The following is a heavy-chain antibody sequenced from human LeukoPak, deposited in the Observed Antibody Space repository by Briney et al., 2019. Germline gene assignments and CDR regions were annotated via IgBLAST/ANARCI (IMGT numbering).Heavy chain of an antibody. CDR1: GFTFSSYA. V-gene: IGHV3-23*01. J-gene: IGHJ3*02. CDR3: AKDRGDYGDAGDAFDI. D-gene: IGHD4-17*01. Sequence: PGGSLRLSCAASGFTFSSYAMSWVRQAPGKGLEWVSAISGSGGSTYYADSVKGRFTISRDNSKNTLYLQMNSLRAEDTAVYYCAKDRGDYGDAGDAFDIWGQGTMVTVSS. CDR2: ISGSGGST.